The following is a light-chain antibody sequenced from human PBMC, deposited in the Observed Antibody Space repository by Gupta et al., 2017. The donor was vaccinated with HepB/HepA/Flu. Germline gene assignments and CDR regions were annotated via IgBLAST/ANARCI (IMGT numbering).Light chain of an antibody. CDR1: NSDVGGYNY. CDR2: DVS. Sequence: QSALTQPRPVSGSPGQSVTISCTGTNSDVGGYNYVSWYQQHPGKAPKLMIYDVSKRPSGVPDRFSGSKSGNTASLTISGLQAEDEADYYCCSYAGSYTYVVFGGGTKLTVL. J-gene: IGLJ2*01. CDR3: CSYAGSYTYVV. V-gene: IGLV2-11*01.